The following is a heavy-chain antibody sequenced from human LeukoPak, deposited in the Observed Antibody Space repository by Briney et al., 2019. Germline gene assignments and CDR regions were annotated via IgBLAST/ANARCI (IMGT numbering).Heavy chain of an antibody. CDR2: ISGSGGNT. CDR3: AKGSQSGGVIHYMDV. J-gene: IGHJ6*03. Sequence: GGSLRLSCAASGFTFSNYAMNWVRQAPGKGLEWVSVISGSGGNTYYADSVKGRFTISRDNSKNTLYLQMNSLRDEGTAVYYCAKGSQSGGVIHYMDVWGKGTTVTVSS. CDR1: GFTFSNYA. V-gene: IGHV3-23*01. D-gene: IGHD3-3*01.